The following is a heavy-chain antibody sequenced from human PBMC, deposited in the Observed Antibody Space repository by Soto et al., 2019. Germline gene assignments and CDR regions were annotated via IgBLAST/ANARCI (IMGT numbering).Heavy chain of an antibody. Sequence: HAQLVESGGGVVQPGRSLRLSCAASGFTFNSYGMHWVRQAPGKGLEWVAVIWYDGSKKYYADSVKGRFTISRDNSKNTLYLQMNSLRGEDTAVYFCASAAGNGFYFDYWGQGTLVTVSS. CDR1: GFTFNSYG. D-gene: IGHD6-13*01. J-gene: IGHJ4*02. CDR2: IWYDGSKK. V-gene: IGHV3-33*01. CDR3: ASAAGNGFYFDY.